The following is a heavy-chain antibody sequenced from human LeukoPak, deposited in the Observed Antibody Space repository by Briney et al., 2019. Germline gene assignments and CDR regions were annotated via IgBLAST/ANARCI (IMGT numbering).Heavy chain of an antibody. J-gene: IGHJ4*02. Sequence: GGSLRLSCAASGFTFSRYTMNWVRQAPGKALEWISYIDSSNTIYYADSVKGRFTISRDNAKNSVFLEMSSLRVEDTAVYYCAKDRYGDYVFDYWGQGTLVTVSS. V-gene: IGHV3-48*01. CDR2: IDSSNTI. CDR3: AKDRYGDYVFDY. D-gene: IGHD4-17*01. CDR1: GFTFSRYT.